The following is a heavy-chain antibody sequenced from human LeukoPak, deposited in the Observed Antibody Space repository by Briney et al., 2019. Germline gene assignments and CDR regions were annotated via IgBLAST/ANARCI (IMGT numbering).Heavy chain of an antibody. J-gene: IGHJ6*03. CDR1: GGSIISYY. Sequence: PSETLSLTCTVSGGSIISYYWSWIRQPPGQGLEWLGYVDHTGSTNFNPSLNGRVSISRDTTKNLFSLRLRSVTAADTAVYFCARGRVSSSTWYSTYYYYFYMDVWGKGTTVTVSS. V-gene: IGHV4-59*01. CDR3: ARGRVSSSTWYSTYYYYFYMDV. CDR2: VDHTGST. D-gene: IGHD1-1*01.